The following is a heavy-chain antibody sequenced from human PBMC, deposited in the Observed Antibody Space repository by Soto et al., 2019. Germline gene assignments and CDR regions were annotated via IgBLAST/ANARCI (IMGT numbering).Heavy chain of an antibody. CDR2: IIPIFGTA. Sequence: ASVKVSCKASGGTFSSYAISWVRQAPGQGPEWMGGIIPIFGTANYAQKFQGRVTITADKSTSTAYMELSSLRSEDTAVYYCARQFIAAAGPALYYYYGMDVWGQGTTVTVSS. CDR1: GGTFSSYA. J-gene: IGHJ6*02. V-gene: IGHV1-69*06. CDR3: ARQFIAAAGPALYYYYGMDV. D-gene: IGHD6-13*01.